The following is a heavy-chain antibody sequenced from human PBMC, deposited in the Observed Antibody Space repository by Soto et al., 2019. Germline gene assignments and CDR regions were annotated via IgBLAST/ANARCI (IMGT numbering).Heavy chain of an antibody. V-gene: IGHV1-69*02. J-gene: IGHJ4*02. CDR1: GDIFTSHT. CDR2: IIPILGMS. Sequence: QVQLVQSGAEVKKPGSSVSVSCRASGDIFTSHTISWVRQAPGQGLEWVGRIIPILGMSTYAQKFQGRVSXTXDXXSSTAYMELSSLRSDATAVYYCAKSYGSGSRPFDYWGQGTLVTVSS. CDR3: AKSYGSGSRPFDY. D-gene: IGHD3-10*01.